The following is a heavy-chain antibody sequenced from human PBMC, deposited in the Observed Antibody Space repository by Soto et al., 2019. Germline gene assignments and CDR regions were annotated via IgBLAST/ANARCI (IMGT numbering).Heavy chain of an antibody. J-gene: IGHJ6*03. CDR2: IYYSGST. CDR1: GGSISSYY. V-gene: IGHV4-59*08. CDR3: ARQRCSGGSCYSNYYYYMDV. D-gene: IGHD2-15*01. Sequence: PSETLSLTCTVSGGSISSYYWSWIRQPPGKGLEWIGYIYYSGSTNYNPSLKSRVTISVDTSKNQFSLKLSSVTAADTAVYYCARQRCSGGSCYSNYYYYMDVWGKGTTVTVSS.